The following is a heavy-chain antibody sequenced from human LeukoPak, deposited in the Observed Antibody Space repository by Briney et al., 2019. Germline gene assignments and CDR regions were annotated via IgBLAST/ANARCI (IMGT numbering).Heavy chain of an antibody. D-gene: IGHD1-26*01. CDR2: IKNKANSYGT. CDR1: GFSFSDHY. Sequence: GGSLRLSCAASGFSFSDHYMDWVRLAPGKGLEWVGRIKNKANSYGTEYAASVKGRFTISRDDSKDSLYLQMNSLRFEDTALYYCTRVRLGAATRYFDYWGQGTLVTVSS. V-gene: IGHV3-72*01. CDR3: TRVRLGAATRYFDY. J-gene: IGHJ4*02.